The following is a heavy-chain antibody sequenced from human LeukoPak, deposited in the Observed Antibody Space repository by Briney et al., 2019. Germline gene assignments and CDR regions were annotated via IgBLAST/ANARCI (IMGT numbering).Heavy chain of an antibody. J-gene: IGHJ4*02. CDR2: INSDGSST. Sequence: ASGSLTLSCAASGFTFSSYWWNWVRQAPGKGLEWVAGINSDGSSTSYADSVKGRFTISRDNAKNTLYLQMNSLRAEDTAVYYCARVYGDYVPFDYWGQGTLVTVSS. CDR3: ARVYGDYVPFDY. V-gene: IGHV3-74*01. D-gene: IGHD4-17*01. CDR1: GFTFSSYW.